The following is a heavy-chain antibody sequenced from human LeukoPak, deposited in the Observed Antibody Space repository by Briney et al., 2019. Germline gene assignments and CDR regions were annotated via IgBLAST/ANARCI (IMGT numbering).Heavy chain of an antibody. V-gene: IGHV4-39*01. CDR2: IYYSGCT. CDR3: ARLPIPYCSSTSCHASYFDY. D-gene: IGHD2-2*01. CDR1: GGSISSSSYY. Sequence: SETLSFTCTVSGGSISSSSYYWCWIRQPPGKGLECTGSIYYSGCTYYNPSLKSRVTISVDTSENQFSLKLSSVTAADTAVYYCARLPIPYCSSTSCHASYFDYWGQGTLVTVSS. J-gene: IGHJ4*02.